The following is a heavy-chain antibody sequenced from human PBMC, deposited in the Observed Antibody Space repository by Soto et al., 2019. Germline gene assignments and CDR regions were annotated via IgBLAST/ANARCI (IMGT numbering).Heavy chain of an antibody. Sequence: GWSLILSCAASGFTFGNAWMSWVRQAPGKGLEWVGRIKSKTDGGTTDYAAPVKGRFTISRDDSKNTLYLQLNSLKTEDTAVYYGTARSSIPILFEISGQEKMVTV. CDR2: IKSKTDGGTT. J-gene: IGHJ3*02. V-gene: IGHV3-15*01. CDR3: TARSSIPILFEI. D-gene: IGHD3-3*02. CDR1: GFTFGNAW.